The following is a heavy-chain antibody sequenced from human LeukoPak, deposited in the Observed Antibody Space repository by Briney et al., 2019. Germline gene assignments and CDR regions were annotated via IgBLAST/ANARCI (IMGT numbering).Heavy chain of an antibody. Sequence: SETLSLTCTVSGGSISGHYWNWIRQPPGKGLEWIGYIYYTGSTNYNPSLKSRVTISVDTSKNQFSLNLSSVTAADTAVYYCARAFLVGYSPEEYFFDYWGQGALVTVSS. CDR3: ARAFLVGYSPEEYFFDY. CDR2: IYYTGST. CDR1: GGSISGHY. J-gene: IGHJ4*02. D-gene: IGHD2-15*01. V-gene: IGHV4-59*11.